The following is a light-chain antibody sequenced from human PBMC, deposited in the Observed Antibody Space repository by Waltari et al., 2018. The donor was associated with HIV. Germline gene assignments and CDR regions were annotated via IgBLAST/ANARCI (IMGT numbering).Light chain of an antibody. V-gene: IGLV3-21*02. CDR1: NIENQA. CDR2: DVS. J-gene: IGLJ3*02. CDR3: QVWDYSSNHWV. Sequence: SYVLTQPPSVSVAPGQTARVTWGGSNIENQAVHWYQQRPGQAPVLVVYDVSDRPSGIPERFSGSSSRNTATLTISRVEAGDEADYYCQVWDYSSNHWVFGGGTKLTVL.